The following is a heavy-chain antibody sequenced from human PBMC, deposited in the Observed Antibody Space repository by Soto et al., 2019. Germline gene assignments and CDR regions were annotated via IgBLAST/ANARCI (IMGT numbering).Heavy chain of an antibody. CDR3: ARERLELPPVMDV. CDR1: GGSFSGYY. D-gene: IGHD1-7*01. Sequence: SETLSLTCAVDGGSFSGYYRSWIRQPPGKGLEWIGEINHSGSTNYNPSLKSRFTISRDNAKNSLYLQTNSLRAEDTAVYYCARERLELPPVMDVWGQGTTVTVSS. J-gene: IGHJ6*02. CDR2: INHSGST. V-gene: IGHV4-34*01.